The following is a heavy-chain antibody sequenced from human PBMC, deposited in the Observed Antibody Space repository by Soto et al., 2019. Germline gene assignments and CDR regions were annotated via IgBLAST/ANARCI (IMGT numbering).Heavy chain of an antibody. J-gene: IGHJ4*02. CDR1: GGSFSGYY. Sequence: SETLSLTCAVYGGSFSGYYWTWIRQPPGTGLEWIGEINHSGSTNYNPSLKSRVTISVDTSKNQFSLKLTSVTAADTAVYYCVRSSSGWYYFDYWGRGTLVTVSS. V-gene: IGHV4-34*01. D-gene: IGHD6-19*01. CDR2: INHSGST. CDR3: VRSSSGWYYFDY.